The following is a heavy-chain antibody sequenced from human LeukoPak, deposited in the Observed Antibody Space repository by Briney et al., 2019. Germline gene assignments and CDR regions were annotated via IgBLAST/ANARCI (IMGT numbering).Heavy chain of an antibody. CDR1: GGSISSYY. CDR2: IYYSGST. D-gene: IGHD3-10*01. V-gene: IGHV4-59*08. Sequence: SETLSLTCTVSGGSISSYYWSWIRQPPGKGLEWIGHIYYSGSTNYNPSLKSRVTISVDTSKNQFSLKLSSVTAADTAVYYCARHSYRGSGSYDYWGQGTLVTVSS. CDR3: ARHSYRGSGSYDY. J-gene: IGHJ4*02.